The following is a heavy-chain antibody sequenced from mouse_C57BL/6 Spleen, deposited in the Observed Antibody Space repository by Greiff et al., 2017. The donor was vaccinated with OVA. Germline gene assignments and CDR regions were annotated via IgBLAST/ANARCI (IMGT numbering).Heavy chain of an antibody. CDR3: ARSYGEAWFAY. J-gene: IGHJ3*01. CDR1: GYTFTSSW. CDR2: IDPSDSYT. V-gene: IGHV1-59*01. Sequence: QVQLQQPGAELVRPGTSVKLSCKASGYTFTSSWMHWVKQRPGQGLEWIGVIDPSDSYTNYNQKFQGKATLTVDTSSSTAYMQLSSRTSEDSAVYYCARSYGEAWFAYWGQGTLVTVSA. D-gene: IGHD1-1*01.